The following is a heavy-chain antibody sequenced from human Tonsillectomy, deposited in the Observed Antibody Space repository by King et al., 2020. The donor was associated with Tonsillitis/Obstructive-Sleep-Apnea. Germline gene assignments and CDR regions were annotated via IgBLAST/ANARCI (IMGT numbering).Heavy chain of an antibody. Sequence: LVESGGGLVQPGGSLRLSCAASGFTFSSYSMNWVRQAPGKGLEWVSYISSSSSTIYYADSVKGRFTISRDNAKNSLYLQMNSLRDEVTAVYYCAWNPSGDSLFDYWGQGTLVTVSS. D-gene: IGHD4-17*01. CDR2: ISSSSSTI. CDR3: AWNPSGDSLFDY. CDR1: GFTFSSYS. J-gene: IGHJ4*02. V-gene: IGHV3-48*02.